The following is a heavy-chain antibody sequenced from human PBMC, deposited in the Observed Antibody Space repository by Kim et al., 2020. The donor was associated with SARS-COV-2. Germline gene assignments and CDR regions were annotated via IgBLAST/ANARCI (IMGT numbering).Heavy chain of an antibody. J-gene: IGHJ4*02. CDR3: AKSEPGKDGQLWLLDY. CDR2: ISGSGGST. V-gene: IGHV3-23*01. D-gene: IGHD5-18*01. Sequence: GGSLRLSCAASGFTFSSYAMSWVRQAPGKGLEWVSAISGSGGSTYYADSVKGRFTISRDNSKNTLYLQMNSLRAEDTAVYYCAKSEPGKDGQLWLLDYWGQGTLVTVSS. CDR1: GFTFSSYA.